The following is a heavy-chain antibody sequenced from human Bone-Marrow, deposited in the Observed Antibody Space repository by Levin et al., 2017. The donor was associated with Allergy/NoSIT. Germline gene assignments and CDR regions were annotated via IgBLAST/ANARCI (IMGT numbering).Heavy chain of an antibody. J-gene: IGHJ6*03. D-gene: IGHD5-12*01. CDR1: GGSFSGYY. Sequence: PSETLSLTCAVYGGSFSGYYWSWIRQPPGKGLEWIGEINHSGSTNYNPSLKSRVTISVDTSKNQFSLKLSSVTAADTAVYYCARVMGYAFYYYYMDVWGKGTTVTVSS. CDR2: INHSGST. CDR3: ARVMGYAFYYYYMDV. V-gene: IGHV4-34*01.